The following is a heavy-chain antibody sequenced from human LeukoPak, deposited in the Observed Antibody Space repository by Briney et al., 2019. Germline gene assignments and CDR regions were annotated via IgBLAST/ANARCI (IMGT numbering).Heavy chain of an antibody. CDR2: IRYDGGEK. D-gene: IGHD3-10*01. CDR1: GFTFNNYW. J-gene: IGHJ4*02. V-gene: IGHV3-7*01. Sequence: PGGSLRLSCEASGFTFNNYWMSWVRQAPGKGLEWVANIRYDGGEKYYVDSVKGRFTISRDNAKNSLYLQMNSLRAEDTAVYYCARDGSGNWGQGTLVTVSS. CDR3: ARDGSGN.